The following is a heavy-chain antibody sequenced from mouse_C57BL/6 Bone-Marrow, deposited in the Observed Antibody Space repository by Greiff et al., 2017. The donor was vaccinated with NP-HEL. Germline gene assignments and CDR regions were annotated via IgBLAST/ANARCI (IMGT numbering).Heavy chain of an antibody. D-gene: IGHD4-1*01. CDR2: INYDGSST. Sequence: EVKVVESEGGLVQPGSSMKLSCTASGFTFSDYYMAWVRQVPEKGLEWVANINYDGSSTYYLDSLKSRFIISRDNAKNILYLQMSSLKSEDTATYYCARLLGRGYYFDYWGQGTTLTVSS. J-gene: IGHJ2*01. V-gene: IGHV5-16*01. CDR3: ARLLGRGYYFDY. CDR1: GFTFSDYY.